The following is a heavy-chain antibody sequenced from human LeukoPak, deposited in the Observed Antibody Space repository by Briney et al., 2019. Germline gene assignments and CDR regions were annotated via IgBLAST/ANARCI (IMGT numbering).Heavy chain of an antibody. CDR3: ARGRYDILAGYQPPYFDY. D-gene: IGHD3-9*01. CDR2: ISISSSYK. CDR1: GFTFSNYN. V-gene: IGHV3-21*01. Sequence: GGSLRLSCAASGFTFSNYNMNWVRQAPGKGLEWVSSISISSSYKYYADSVKGRFTISRDNAKNSLYLQINSLRAEDTAVYYCARGRYDILAGYQPPYFDYWGQGTLVTVSS. J-gene: IGHJ4*02.